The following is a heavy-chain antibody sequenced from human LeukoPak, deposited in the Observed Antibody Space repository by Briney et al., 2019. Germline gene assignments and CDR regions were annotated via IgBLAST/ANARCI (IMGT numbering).Heavy chain of an antibody. V-gene: IGHV3-9*01. Sequence: GRSLRLSCAASGFTFDDYAMHWVRQAPGKGLGWVSGISWNSGSIGYADSVKGRFTISRDNAKNSLYLQMNSLRAEDTALYYCARGRRDIVVVVAAHFDYWGQGTLVTVSS. CDR1: GFTFDDYA. CDR3: ARGRRDIVVVVAAHFDY. J-gene: IGHJ4*02. D-gene: IGHD2-15*01. CDR2: ISWNSGSI.